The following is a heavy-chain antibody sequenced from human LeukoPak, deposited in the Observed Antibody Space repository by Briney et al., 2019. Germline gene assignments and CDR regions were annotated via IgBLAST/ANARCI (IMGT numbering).Heavy chain of an antibody. CDR1: GFTFSSYS. V-gene: IGHV3-21*01. D-gene: IGHD6-19*01. CDR3: ARDNSPDLYSSGCGY. J-gene: IGHJ4*02. CDR2: ISSSSSYI. Sequence: GGSLRLSCAASGFTFSSYSMNWVRQAPGKGLEWVSSISSSSSYIYYADSVKGRFTISRDNAKNSLYLQMNSLRAEDTVVYYCARDNSPDLYSSGCGYWGQGTLVTVSS.